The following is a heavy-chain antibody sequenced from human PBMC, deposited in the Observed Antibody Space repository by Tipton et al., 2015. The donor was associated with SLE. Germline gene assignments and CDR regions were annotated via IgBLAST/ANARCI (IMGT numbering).Heavy chain of an antibody. CDR1: GGSFSGYY. D-gene: IGHD6-6*01. J-gene: IGHJ4*02. CDR3: ARVSGSSPQVDY. Sequence: TLSFTCAVYGGSFSGYYWSWIRQPPGKGLEWIGEINHSGSTNYNPSLKSRVTISVDTSKNQFSLKLSSVTAADTAVYYCARVSGSSPQVDYWGQGTLVTVSS. CDR2: INHSGST. V-gene: IGHV4-34*01.